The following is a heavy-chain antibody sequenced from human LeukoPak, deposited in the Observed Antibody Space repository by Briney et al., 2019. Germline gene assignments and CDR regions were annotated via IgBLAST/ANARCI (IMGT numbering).Heavy chain of an antibody. V-gene: IGHV1-69*13. CDR3: ASTQPRYCSSTSCYLLTNWFDP. CDR2: IIPIFGTA. CDR1: GGTFNSYA. D-gene: IGHD2-2*01. J-gene: IGHJ5*02. Sequence: ASVKVSCKASGGTFNSYAISWVRQAPGQGLERMGGIIPIFGTANYAQKFQGRVTITADESTSTAYMELSSLRSEDTAVYYCASTQPRYCSSTSCYLLTNWFDPWGQGTLVTVSS.